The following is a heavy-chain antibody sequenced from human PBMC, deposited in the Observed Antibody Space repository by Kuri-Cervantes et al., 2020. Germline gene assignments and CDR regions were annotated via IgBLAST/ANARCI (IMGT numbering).Heavy chain of an antibody. J-gene: IGHJ4*02. CDR2: IKQDGTEK. V-gene: IGHV3-7*01. CDR1: GFTFSSYW. D-gene: IGHD2-2*01. CDR3: TRGWSCSSPSCSGRKY. Sequence: GESLKISCAASGFTFSSYWVNWVRQAPGKGLEWVANIKQDGTEKYHVDSVKGRFTISRDNAKSSLYLQMNSLRAEDTAVYYCTRGWSCSSPSCSGRKYWGQGTLVTVSS.